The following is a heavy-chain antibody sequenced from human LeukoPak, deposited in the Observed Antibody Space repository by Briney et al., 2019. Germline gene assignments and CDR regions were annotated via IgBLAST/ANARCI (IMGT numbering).Heavy chain of an antibody. Sequence: PSETLSLTCTVSGGSISSYYWSWIRQPPGKGLEWIGYICYSGSTNYNPSLKSRVTISVDTSKNQFSLKLSSVTAADTAVYYCARYYSSSYLFDYWGQGTLVTVSS. CDR1: GGSISSYY. CDR2: ICYSGST. CDR3: ARYYSSSYLFDY. V-gene: IGHV4-59*01. D-gene: IGHD6-13*01. J-gene: IGHJ4*02.